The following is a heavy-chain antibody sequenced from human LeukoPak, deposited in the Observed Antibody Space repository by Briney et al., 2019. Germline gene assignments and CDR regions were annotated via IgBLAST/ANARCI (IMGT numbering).Heavy chain of an antibody. CDR1: GYTFTSYY. J-gene: IGHJ4*02. CDR3: ARDIAAADPSASGDY. D-gene: IGHD6-13*01. V-gene: IGHV1-46*01. Sequence: GASVKVSCKASGYTFTSYYMHWVRQAPGQGLEWMGIINPSGGSTSYAQKFQGRVTMTRDTSTSTVYMELSSLRSEDTAVYYCARDIAAADPSASGDYWGQGTLVTVSS. CDR2: INPSGGST.